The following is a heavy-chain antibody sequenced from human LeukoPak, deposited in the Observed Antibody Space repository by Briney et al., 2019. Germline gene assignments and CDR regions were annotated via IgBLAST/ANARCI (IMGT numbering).Heavy chain of an antibody. D-gene: IGHD1-20*01. CDR3: ARLSITNSLHLYYFDF. J-gene: IGHJ4*02. V-gene: IGHV5-51*01. Sequence: GESLKISCQGSGYSFSSYWIGWVRQMPGKGLEWMGIIYPGDSDTRYSPSFQGQVTISADKSISTAYLQWSSLKASDTALYFCARLSITNSLHLYYFDFWGQGTLVTVSS. CDR1: GYSFSSYW. CDR2: IYPGDSDT.